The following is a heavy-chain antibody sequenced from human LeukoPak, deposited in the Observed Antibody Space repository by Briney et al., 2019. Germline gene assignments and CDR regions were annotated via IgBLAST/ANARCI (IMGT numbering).Heavy chain of an antibody. CDR1: GYTFTGYY. CDR3: ARAKLDDCGGVCDQYFQH. D-gene: IGHD2-21*02. J-gene: IGHJ1*01. V-gene: IGHV1-2*02. CDR2: INPNSGGT. Sequence: ASVKVSCKASGYTFTGYYMHWVRQAPGQGLEWMGWINPNSGGTNFAQKFQGRVILTRDTSINTAYMELSSLRSDDTAVYYCARAKLDDCGGVCDQYFQHWGQGTLVTVSS.